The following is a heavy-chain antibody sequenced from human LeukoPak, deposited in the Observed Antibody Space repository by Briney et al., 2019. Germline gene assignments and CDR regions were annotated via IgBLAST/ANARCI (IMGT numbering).Heavy chain of an antibody. CDR1: GGSFSSEA. J-gene: IGHJ4*02. CDR3: ATHYDSSRYLRFDY. D-gene: IGHD3-22*01. V-gene: IGHV1-69*05. Sequence: GASVKVSCKAFGGSFSSEAISWVRQAPGQGLEWMGGIIPIFGTANYAQKFQGRITITTDESTTTAYMEVSSLRSEDTAVCYCATHYDSSRYLRFDYWGQGTLVTVSS. CDR2: IIPIFGTA.